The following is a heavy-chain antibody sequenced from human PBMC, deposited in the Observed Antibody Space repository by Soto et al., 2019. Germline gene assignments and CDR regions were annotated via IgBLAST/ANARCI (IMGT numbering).Heavy chain of an antibody. J-gene: IGHJ4*02. D-gene: IGHD3-22*01. Sequence: PSETLSLTCSVSGGSVSSNIYYWTWIRQHPGKGPEWIGHIYYSGSTYYNPSLKSRVTISLDMSKNQFSLKLTSVSAADTAVYYCARGYAYDSGGYLFDYWGQGTPVTVSS. CDR3: ARGYAYDSGGYLFDY. CDR1: GGSVSSNIYY. V-gene: IGHV4-31*03. CDR2: IYYSGST.